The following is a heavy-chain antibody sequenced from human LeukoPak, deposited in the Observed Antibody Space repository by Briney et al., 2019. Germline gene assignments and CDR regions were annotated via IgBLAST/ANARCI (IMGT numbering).Heavy chain of an antibody. CDR2: IVVGSGNT. CDR1: GFTFTSSA. D-gene: IGHD3-22*01. CDR3: ARGSDYYDSSGYLN. Sequence: GTSVKVSCKASGFTFTSSAVQWVRQARGQRLEWIGWIVVGSGNTNYAQKFQGRVTITADESTSTAYMELSSLRSEDTAVYYCARGSDYYDSSGYLNWGQGTLVTVSS. V-gene: IGHV1-58*01. J-gene: IGHJ4*02.